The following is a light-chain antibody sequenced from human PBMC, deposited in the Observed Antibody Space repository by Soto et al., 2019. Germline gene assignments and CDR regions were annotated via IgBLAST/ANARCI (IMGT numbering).Light chain of an antibody. CDR3: QQYNNWPLT. J-gene: IGKJ4*01. V-gene: IGKV3-15*01. Sequence: EIVMTQSRATLSVSPGERATLSCRASQTVNNNLAWYQQKPGQAPRLLIYRASARATGIPARFSGSVSGTEFTLTISSLQSEDFAVYYCQQYNNWPLTFGGGTKVEIK. CDR2: RAS. CDR1: QTVNNN.